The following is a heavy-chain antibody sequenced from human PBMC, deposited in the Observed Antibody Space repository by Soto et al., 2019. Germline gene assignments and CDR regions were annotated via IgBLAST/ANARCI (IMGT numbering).Heavy chain of an antibody. V-gene: IGHV3-15*01. CDR2: IKSKTDGGTT. D-gene: IGHD2-21*02. CDR3: TTDPTYCGGDCYSYY. Sequence: GGSLRLSCAASGFTFSNAWMSWVRQAPGKGLEWVGRIKSKTDGGTTDYAAPVKGRFTISRDDSKNTLYLQMNSLKTEDTAVYYCTTDPTYCGGDCYSYYWGQGTLVTVSS. J-gene: IGHJ4*02. CDR1: GFTFSNAW.